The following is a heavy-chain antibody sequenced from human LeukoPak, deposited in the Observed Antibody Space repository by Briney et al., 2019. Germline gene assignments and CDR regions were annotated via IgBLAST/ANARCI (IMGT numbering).Heavy chain of an antibody. D-gene: IGHD6-13*01. Sequence: SETLSLTCTVSGGSISSNYWSWIRQPPGKGLEWIGYIHYSGSTNYNPSLKSRVTISVDTSKNQFSLKLSSVTAADTAVYYCARRPIAAAGTSYDYWGQGTLVTVSS. V-gene: IGHV4-59*12. CDR1: GGSISSNY. CDR3: ARRPIAAAGTSYDY. J-gene: IGHJ4*02. CDR2: IHYSGST.